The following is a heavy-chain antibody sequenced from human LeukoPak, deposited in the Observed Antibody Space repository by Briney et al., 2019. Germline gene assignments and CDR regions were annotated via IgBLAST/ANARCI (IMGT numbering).Heavy chain of an antibody. Sequence: GGSLRLSCAASGFTFSSHWMAWVRQAPGKGLEWVANIKQDGSDKYYLDSTKDRLTISRDNAKNSLYLQVNSLRVEDTAVYYCASLNYGQVWGSPHYYFDYWGQGIPVTVSS. CDR2: IKQDGSDK. D-gene: IGHD3-16*01. J-gene: IGHJ4*02. CDR3: ASLNYGQVWGSPHYYFDY. CDR1: GFTFSSHW. V-gene: IGHV3-7*01.